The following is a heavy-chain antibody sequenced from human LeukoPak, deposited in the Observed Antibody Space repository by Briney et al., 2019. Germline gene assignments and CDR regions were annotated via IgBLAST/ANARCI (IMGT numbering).Heavy chain of an antibody. V-gene: IGHV1-2*02. Sequence: ASVKVSCKASGYTFTGYYMHWVRQAPGQGLEWMGWINPNSGGTNYAQKFQGRVTMTRDTSISTAYMELSRLISDDTAVYYCAREWKTAMVIYYFDYWGQGTLVTVSS. CDR1: GYTFTGYY. CDR3: AREWKTAMVIYYFDY. D-gene: IGHD5-18*01. J-gene: IGHJ4*02. CDR2: INPNSGGT.